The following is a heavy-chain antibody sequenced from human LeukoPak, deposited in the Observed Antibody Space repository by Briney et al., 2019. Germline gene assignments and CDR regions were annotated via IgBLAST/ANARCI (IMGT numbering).Heavy chain of an antibody. D-gene: IGHD3-3*01. CDR2: INHSGST. J-gene: IGHJ5*02. Sequence: SETLSLTCAVYGGSFSGYYWSGIRQPPGKGLEWIGEINHSGSTNYNPSLKSRVTISVDTSKNQFSLKLSSVTAADTAVYYCARGLMYYDFWSGYYWFDPWGQGTLVTVSS. V-gene: IGHV4-34*01. CDR1: GGSFSGYY. CDR3: ARGLMYYDFWSGYYWFDP.